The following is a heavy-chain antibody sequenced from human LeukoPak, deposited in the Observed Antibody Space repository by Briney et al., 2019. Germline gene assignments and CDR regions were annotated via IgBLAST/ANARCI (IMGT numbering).Heavy chain of an antibody. D-gene: IGHD3-3*01. Sequence: GGSLRLSCAASGFTFSSYAMSWVRQAPGKGLEWVSAISGSGGSTYYADSVKGRFTISRDNSKNTLYLQMNSLRAEDTAVYYCAKVGAYYDLWSGHHYFDYWGQGTLVTVSS. CDR3: AKVGAYYDLWSGHHYFDY. CDR1: GFTFSSYA. J-gene: IGHJ4*02. V-gene: IGHV3-23*01. CDR2: ISGSGGST.